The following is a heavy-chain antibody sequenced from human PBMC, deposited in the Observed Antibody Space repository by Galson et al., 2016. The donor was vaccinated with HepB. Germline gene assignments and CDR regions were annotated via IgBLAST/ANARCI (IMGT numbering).Heavy chain of an antibody. D-gene: IGHD4-17*01. CDR1: GGSLSRLV. J-gene: IGHJ4*02. V-gene: IGHV1-69*13. CDR2: IIPFFATT. CDR3: ARWAGDYGKGYFDF. Sequence: SVKVSCKAAGGSLSRLVISWLRQAPGQAPEWMGGIIPFFATTNYAQKFQGRVTITADESTRTSYLELSSLGSEDTAIYYGARWAGDYGKGYFDFWGQGTLLTVSS.